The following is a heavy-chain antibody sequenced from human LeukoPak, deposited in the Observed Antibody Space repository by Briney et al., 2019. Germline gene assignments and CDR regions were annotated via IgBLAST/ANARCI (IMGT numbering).Heavy chain of an antibody. J-gene: IGHJ4*02. V-gene: IGHV3-23*01. CDR2: ISGSGGST. Sequence: GGSLRLSCAASGFTFSSYAMSWVRQAPGKGLERVSAISGSGGSTYYADSVKGRFTISRDNSKNTLYLQMNSLRAEDTAAYCCAKGTYDSRGHFDYWGQGTLVSVSS. CDR3: AKGTYDSRGHFDY. CDR1: GFTFSSYA. D-gene: IGHD3-22*01.